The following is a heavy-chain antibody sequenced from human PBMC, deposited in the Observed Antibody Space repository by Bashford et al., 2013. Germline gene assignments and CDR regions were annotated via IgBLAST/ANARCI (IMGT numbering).Heavy chain of an antibody. J-gene: IGHJ6*02. CDR2: INHSGST. D-gene: IGHD3-22*01. Sequence: SETLSLTCAVYGGSFSGYYWSWIRQPPGKGLEWIGEINHSGSTNYNPSLKSRVTISVDTSKNQFSLKLSSVTAADTAVYYCARGNYDSSGYYYVNSYYYYGMDVWGQGTTVTVSS. CDR3: ARGNYDSSGYYYVNSYYYYGMDV. CDR1: GGSFSGYY. V-gene: IGHV4-34*01.